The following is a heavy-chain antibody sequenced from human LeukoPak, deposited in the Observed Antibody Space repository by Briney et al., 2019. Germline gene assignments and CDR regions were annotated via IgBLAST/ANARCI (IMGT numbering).Heavy chain of an antibody. CDR3: AKPEGNFWSGFDY. J-gene: IGHJ4*02. CDR2: IWYDGKNK. V-gene: IGHV3-33*06. D-gene: IGHD3-3*01. Sequence: GGSLRLSCTASGFTFSDYGMHWVRQAPGKGLEWVAGIWYDGKNKYYADSVKGRFTISRDNSKNTMYLQLNSLRVEDTAVYYCAKPEGNFWSGFDYWGQGTLVTVSS. CDR1: GFTFSDYG.